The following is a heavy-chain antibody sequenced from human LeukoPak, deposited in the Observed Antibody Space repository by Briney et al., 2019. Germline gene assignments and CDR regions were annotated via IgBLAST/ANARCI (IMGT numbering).Heavy chain of an antibody. D-gene: IGHD6-6*01. CDR3: AIARPTSPPY. J-gene: IGHJ4*02. Sequence: PGGSLTFTCSASGFTFSSFALSWVGQAPGKGLEWVSAISGSGDSTFYADSVKGRFTISRDNSKNTLYLQMNTLRADATAVYYCAIARPTSPPYWGQRPLVSVSS. CDR2: ISGSGDST. V-gene: IGHV3-23*01. CDR1: GFTFSSFA.